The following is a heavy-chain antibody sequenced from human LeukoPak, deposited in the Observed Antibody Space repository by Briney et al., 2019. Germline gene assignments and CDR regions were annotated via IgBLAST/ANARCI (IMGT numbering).Heavy chain of an antibody. D-gene: IGHD3-10*01. V-gene: IGHV3-23*01. J-gene: IGHJ4*02. CDR2: ISGSGGAT. Sequence: GGSLRLSCAASGVTFSYYWMHWVRQAPGKGLEWVSVISGSGGATYYADSVKGRFTISRDNSKNTLYLQMNSLRAEDTAVYYCARAALVRGVDYFDSWGQGTLVTVSS. CDR1: GVTFSYYW. CDR3: ARAALVRGVDYFDS.